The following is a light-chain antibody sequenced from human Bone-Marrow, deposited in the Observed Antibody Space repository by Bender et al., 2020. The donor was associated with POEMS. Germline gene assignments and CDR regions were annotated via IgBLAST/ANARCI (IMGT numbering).Light chain of an antibody. V-gene: IGLV2-11*01. CDR2: DVS. J-gene: IGLJ2*01. CDR3: YSYTSTSSLVG. CDR1: SSDLGGYNY. Sequence: QSALTQTASVSGSPGQSVTISCAGTSSDLGGYNYVSWYQQHPGKAPKLMIYDVSKRPSGVPDRFSGSKSGNTASLTISGLQAEDEADYYCYSYTSTSSLVGLGGGTKLTVL.